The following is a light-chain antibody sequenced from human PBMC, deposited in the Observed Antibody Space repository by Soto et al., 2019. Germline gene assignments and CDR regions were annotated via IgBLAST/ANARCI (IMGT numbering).Light chain of an antibody. Sequence: QSALTQPASVSGSPGQSITISCTGTSNDVGSYQYVSWYQQHPGKAPKLMISDVSDRPSGVSNRFSGSKSGNTASLTIYGLQYEDDAEYYCAAYTGGSTPYVFGTGTKLTVL. J-gene: IGLJ1*01. CDR3: AAYTGGSTPYV. V-gene: IGLV2-14*03. CDR1: SNDVGSYQY. CDR2: DVS.